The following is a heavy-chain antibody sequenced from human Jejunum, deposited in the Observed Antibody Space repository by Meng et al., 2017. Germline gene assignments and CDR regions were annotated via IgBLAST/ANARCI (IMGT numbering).Heavy chain of an antibody. V-gene: IGHV3-21*01. D-gene: IGHD2-15*01. Sequence: VQLVESGGGLVKPGGSLRLSCAASGFTFSSYGMNWVRQAPGKGLEWVSSISTTSDYIYYADSVKGRFTISRDNAENSLYLQMNSLRAEDTAVYFCVCGGLTGYWGQGALVTVSS. CDR1: GFTFSSYG. CDR3: VCGGLTGY. CDR2: ISTTSDYI. J-gene: IGHJ4*02.